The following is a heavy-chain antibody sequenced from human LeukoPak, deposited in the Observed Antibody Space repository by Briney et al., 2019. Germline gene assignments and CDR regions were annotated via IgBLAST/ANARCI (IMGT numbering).Heavy chain of an antibody. D-gene: IGHD2/OR15-2a*01. CDR3: ARMSGQTYREYYLKV. V-gene: IGHV3-23*01. Sequence: PPGGSLRLSCAASGFTFRSFAMSWVRQAPGKGLEWVSGIGGSGRSTFYADSVKGRFSISRDNSKDTVSLQLNSLRAEDTGVYYCARMSGQTYREYYLKVWGQGTLVTVSS. J-gene: IGHJ4*02. CDR1: GFTFRSFA. CDR2: IGGSGRST.